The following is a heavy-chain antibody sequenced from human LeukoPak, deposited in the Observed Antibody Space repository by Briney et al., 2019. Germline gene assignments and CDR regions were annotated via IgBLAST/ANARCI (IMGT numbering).Heavy chain of an antibody. D-gene: IGHD6-19*01. CDR3: ARASRYSSGWQYYFDY. CDR2: IYYSGST. CDR1: GGSISSGGYY. J-gene: IGHJ4*02. V-gene: IGHV4-31*03. Sequence: SETLSLTCTVSGGSISSGGYYWSWIRQHPGKGLEWIGYIYYSGSTYYNPSLKSRVTISVDTSKNQFSLKLSSVTAADTAVYYCARASRYSSGWQYYFDYWGQGTLVTVSS.